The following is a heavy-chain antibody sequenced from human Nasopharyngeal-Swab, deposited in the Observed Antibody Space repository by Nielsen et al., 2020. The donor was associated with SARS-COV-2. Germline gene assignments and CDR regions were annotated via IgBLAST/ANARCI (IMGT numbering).Heavy chain of an antibody. CDR3: ARAGDSSGYYFYYYYGMDV. J-gene: IGHJ6*02. CDR2: IKQDGSEK. Sequence: WIRQPPGKGLEWVANIKQDGSEKYYVDSVKGRFTISRDNAKNSLYLQMNGLRAEDTAVYYCARAGDSSGYYFYYYYGMDVWGQGTTVTVSS. D-gene: IGHD3-22*01. V-gene: IGHV3-7*01.